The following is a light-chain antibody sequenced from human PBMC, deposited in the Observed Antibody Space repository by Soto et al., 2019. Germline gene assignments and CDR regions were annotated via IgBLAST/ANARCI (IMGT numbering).Light chain of an antibody. CDR1: QSVAGN. V-gene: IGKV3-15*01. CDR2: GVS. CDR3: QQYNNWPPLT. Sequence: EIVITQSPATLSVSPGETATLSCSASQSVAGNLAWYQQKPGQPPRLLIYGVSTRATGVPARFSGSGSETDFSLTISGLQSEDFAVYYCQQYNNWPPLTFGGGTKVDIK. J-gene: IGKJ4*01.